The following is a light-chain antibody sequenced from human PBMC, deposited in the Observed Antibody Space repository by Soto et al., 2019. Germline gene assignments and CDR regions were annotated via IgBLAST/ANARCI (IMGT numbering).Light chain of an antibody. Sequence: DLVMTQFPLSLPVTPGEPASISCTSSQSLLNSNGNNYLDWYLQKPGQSPQLLIHLGSKRASGVADRFSASGSGTSFTLKISRVEAEDVGVYDCMQALRNPWTFGQGTKVEIK. CDR1: QSLLNSNGNNY. CDR3: MQALRNPWT. CDR2: LGS. J-gene: IGKJ1*01. V-gene: IGKV2-28*01.